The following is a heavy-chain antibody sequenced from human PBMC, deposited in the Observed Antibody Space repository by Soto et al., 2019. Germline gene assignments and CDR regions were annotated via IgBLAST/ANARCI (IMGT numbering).Heavy chain of an antibody. CDR1: CASVSSYL. CDR2: IYNISPI. Sequence: SETLSLTCTLSCASVSSYLWNWVRQPPGKGLEWIGYIYNISPINYNPCVKCRVTISLDTSDYNCTRRLSALTAAVSVVYYWARVHIGWSSGKGWDVWGKGTTFTVPS. D-gene: IGHD6-19*01. J-gene: IGHJ6*04. V-gene: IGHV4-59*02. CDR3: ARVHIGWSSGKGWDV.